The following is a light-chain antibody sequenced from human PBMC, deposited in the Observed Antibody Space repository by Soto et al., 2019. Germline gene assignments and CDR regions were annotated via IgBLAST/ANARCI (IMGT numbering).Light chain of an antibody. CDR1: SSNIGSNY. Sequence: QSVLTQPPSASGTPGQRVTISCSGSSSNIGSNYVYWYQQLPGTAPKLLIYSNNQRPSGVPDRFSGSKSGTSASLAISGLRSEYEADSSCGAWDDSLSGPAFCGGTKVTVL. CDR3: GAWDDSLSGPA. CDR2: SNN. V-gene: IGLV1-47*02. J-gene: IGLJ2*01.